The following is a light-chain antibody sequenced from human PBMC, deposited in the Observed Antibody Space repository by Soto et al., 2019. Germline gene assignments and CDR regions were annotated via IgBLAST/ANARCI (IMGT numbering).Light chain of an antibody. CDR3: QQCNSYPRT. J-gene: IGKJ1*01. CDR1: QSISTY. CDR2: KAS. V-gene: IGKV1-5*03. Sequence: DIQMTQSPSTLSASVGDRVTITCRASQSISTYLAWYQQKPGKAPNLLIYKASSLESGVPSRFSGSGSGTEFTLTISSLQPDDFATYYCQQCNSYPRTFGQGTKVEI.